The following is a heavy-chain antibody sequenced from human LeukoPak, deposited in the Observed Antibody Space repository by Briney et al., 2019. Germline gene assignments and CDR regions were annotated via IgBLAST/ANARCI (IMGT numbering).Heavy chain of an antibody. J-gene: IGHJ4*02. CDR2: IYYSGST. Sequence: SETLSLTCTVSGDSISSGDYYRSWIRQPPGKGLEWIGYIYYSGSTYYNPSLKSRVTISVDTSKNQFSLKLSSVTAADTAVYYCARGDYGLNEFDYWGQGTLVTVSS. CDR3: ARGDYGLNEFDY. CDR1: GDSISSGDYY. D-gene: IGHD4-17*01. V-gene: IGHV4-30-4*08.